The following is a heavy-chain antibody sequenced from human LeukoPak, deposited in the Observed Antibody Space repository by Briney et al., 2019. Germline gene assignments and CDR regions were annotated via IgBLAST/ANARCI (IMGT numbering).Heavy chain of an antibody. CDR1: GYSISSGYY. CDR3: ARHTIFGVVIYNWFDP. Sequence: PSETLSLTCAVSGYSISSGYYWGWIRQPPGKGLEWIGSIYHSGSTYYNPSLKSRVTISVDTSKSQFSLKLSSVTAADTAVYYCARHTIFGVVIYNWFDPWGQGTLVTVSS. D-gene: IGHD3-3*01. V-gene: IGHV4-38-2*01. J-gene: IGHJ5*02. CDR2: IYHSGST.